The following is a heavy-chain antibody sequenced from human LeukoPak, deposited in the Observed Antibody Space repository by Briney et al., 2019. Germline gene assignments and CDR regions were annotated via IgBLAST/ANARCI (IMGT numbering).Heavy chain of an antibody. V-gene: IGHV4-59*01. CDR1: GGSISSYY. CDR2: IYYSGST. J-gene: IGHJ4*02. Sequence: SETLSLTCTVSGGSISSYYWSWIRQPPGKGLEWIGYIYYSGSTNYNPSLKSRVTISVDTSKNQFSLKLSSVTAADTAVYYCARDTGRMGATLGGIGYWGQGTLVTVSS. D-gene: IGHD1-26*01. CDR3: ARDTGRMGATLGGIGY.